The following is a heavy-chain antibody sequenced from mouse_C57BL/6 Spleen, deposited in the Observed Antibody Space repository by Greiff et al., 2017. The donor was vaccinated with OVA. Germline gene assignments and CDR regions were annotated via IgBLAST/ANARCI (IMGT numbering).Heavy chain of an antibody. D-gene: IGHD2-1*01. CDR1: GYTFTDYY. V-gene: IGHV1-26*01. CDR3: ARRIYYCFDY. J-gene: IGHJ2*01. CDR2: INPNNGGT. Sequence: EVQLQQSGPELVKPGASVKISCKASGYTFTDYYMNWVKQSHGKSLEWIGDINPNNGGTSYNQKFKGKATLTVDKSSSTAYMELRSLTSEDSAVYYCARRIYYCFDYWGQGTTLTVSS.